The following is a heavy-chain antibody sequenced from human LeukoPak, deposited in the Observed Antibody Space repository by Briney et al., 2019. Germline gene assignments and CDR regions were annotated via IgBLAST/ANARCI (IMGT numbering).Heavy chain of an antibody. Sequence: ASVKVSCKASGGTFSSYAISWVRQAPGQGLEWMGGIIPIFGTANYAQKFQGRVTITADESTNTAYMELSSLRSEDTAVYYCARDRRFLEWLLPVPGSYWYFDLWGRGTLVTVSS. CDR1: GGTFSSYA. J-gene: IGHJ2*01. V-gene: IGHV1-69*01. D-gene: IGHD3-3*01. CDR3: ARDRRFLEWLLPVPGSYWYFDL. CDR2: IIPIFGTA.